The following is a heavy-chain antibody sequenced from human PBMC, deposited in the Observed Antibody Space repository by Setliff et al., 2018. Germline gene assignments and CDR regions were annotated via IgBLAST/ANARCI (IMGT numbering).Heavy chain of an antibody. CDR2: INPSSGAT. D-gene: IGHD1-26*01. Sequence: GASVKVSCKASGYTFTGYYMYWVRQAPGQGLEWMGRINPSSGATIYAQKFQGRVTMTSDTSISTAYMELGRLRSDDTAVYFCARDGEGDSDAFDIWGQGTMVTVSS. V-gene: IGHV1-2*06. J-gene: IGHJ3*02. CDR3: ARDGEGDSDAFDI. CDR1: GYTFTGYY.